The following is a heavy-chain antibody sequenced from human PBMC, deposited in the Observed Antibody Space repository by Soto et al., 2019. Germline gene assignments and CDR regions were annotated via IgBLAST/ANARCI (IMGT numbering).Heavy chain of an antibody. D-gene: IGHD3-22*01. J-gene: IGHJ4*02. V-gene: IGHV4-59*01. CDR2: IYYSGST. Sequence: WETLSLTCTVSGGSISSYYWSWIRQPPGKGLEWIGYIYYSGSTNYTPSLKSRVTISVDTSKNQFSLKLSSVTAADTAVYYCAGLYYYDSSGFPGFDYWGQGTLVTVSS. CDR1: GGSISSYY. CDR3: AGLYYYDSSGFPGFDY.